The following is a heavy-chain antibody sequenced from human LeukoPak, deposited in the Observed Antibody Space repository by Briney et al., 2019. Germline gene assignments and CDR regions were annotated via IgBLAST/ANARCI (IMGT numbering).Heavy chain of an antibody. CDR3: ARGDFCSKSNCYLRPMDV. CDR2: IYYSGST. V-gene: IGHV4-59*01. D-gene: IGHD3-3*01. CDR1: GGSFSGYY. J-gene: IGHJ6*03. Sequence: SETLSLTCAVYGGSFSGYYWSWIRQPPGKGLEWIGYIYYSGSTTYNPSLKSRVTMSVDTAKNQFSLKLRSVTAADTAVYYCARGDFCSKSNCYLRPMDVWGKGTTVTVSS.